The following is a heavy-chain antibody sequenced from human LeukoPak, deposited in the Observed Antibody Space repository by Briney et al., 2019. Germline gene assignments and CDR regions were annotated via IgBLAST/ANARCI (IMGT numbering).Heavy chain of an antibody. Sequence: PGASVRVSCTASGFTFSSYAISWVRQAPGKGLEWMAGIIPICGTANYAQKFQGRVTITADKSTSTSYMELSSLRSEDTAVYYCASYSSSSDGGSYYYYYMDVWGKGTTVTVSS. V-gene: IGHV1-69*06. J-gene: IGHJ6*03. CDR1: GFTFSSYA. CDR3: ASYSSSSDGGSYYYYYMDV. D-gene: IGHD6-6*01. CDR2: IIPICGTA.